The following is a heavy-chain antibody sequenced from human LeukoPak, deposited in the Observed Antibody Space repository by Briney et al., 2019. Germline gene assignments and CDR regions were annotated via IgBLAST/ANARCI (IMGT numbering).Heavy chain of an antibody. CDR2: ISSSSSYI. J-gene: IGHJ5*02. CDR3: AREGSSGWYLGGAWFDP. V-gene: IGHV3-21*01. D-gene: IGHD6-19*01. Sequence: PGGSLRLSCAASGFTFSSYSMNWVRQAPGKGLEWVSSISSSSSYIYYADSVKGRFTISRDNAKNSLYLQMNSLRAEDTAVYYCAREGSSGWYLGGAWFDPWGQGTLVTVSS. CDR1: GFTFSSYS.